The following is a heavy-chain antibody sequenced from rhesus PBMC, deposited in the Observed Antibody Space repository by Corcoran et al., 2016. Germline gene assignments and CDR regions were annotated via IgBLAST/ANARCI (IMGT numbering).Heavy chain of an antibody. V-gene: IGHV4S9*01. CDR2: FFGNSAPT. CDR1: GVSISDNYY. D-gene: IGHD6-43*01. CDR3: ARGLAAANYRFDV. J-gene: IGHJ5-1*01. Sequence: QVQLQESGPGLVKPSETLSLTCAVSGVSISDNYYWTWIRQPPAQRLEWIGNFFGNSAPTYYNPSRKSRVTISKDTSKNQFFLKLTSVTAADTAVYYCARGLAAANYRFDVWGAGVLVTVSS.